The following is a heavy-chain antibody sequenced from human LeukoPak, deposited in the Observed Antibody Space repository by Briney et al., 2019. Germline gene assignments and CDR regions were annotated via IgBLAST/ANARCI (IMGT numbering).Heavy chain of an antibody. D-gene: IGHD2-2*01. CDR3: ARGGVVPAAIGY. CDR1: GGTFSNFA. Sequence: ASVKVSCKTSGGTFSNFAINWVRQAPGQGLEWMGWMNPNSGNTGYAQKFQGRVTMTRNTSISTAYMELSSLRSEDTAVYYCARGGVVPAAIGYWGQGTLVTVSS. CDR2: MNPNSGNT. V-gene: IGHV1-8*01. J-gene: IGHJ4*02.